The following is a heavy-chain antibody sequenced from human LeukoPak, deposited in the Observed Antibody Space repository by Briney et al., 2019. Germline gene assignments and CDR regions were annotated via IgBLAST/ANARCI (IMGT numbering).Heavy chain of an antibody. D-gene: IGHD3-10*01. CDR3: VKEMIMLRGVNLITY. CDR1: GGTFSGDG. V-gene: IGHV1-69*13. Sequence: SVKVSCKASGGTFSGDGFSWVRQAPGQGLEWIGGIIHRSGTADYAQKFQVRVTITADESTSTVYMELTSLTPEDTAVYYCVKEMIMLRGVNLITYGGQGTLVTVSS. J-gene: IGHJ4*02. CDR2: IIHRSGTA.